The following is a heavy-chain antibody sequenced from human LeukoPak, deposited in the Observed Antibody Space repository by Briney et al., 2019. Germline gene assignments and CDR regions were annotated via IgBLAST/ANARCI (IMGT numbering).Heavy chain of an antibody. CDR3: ARSSFPYYFDY. CDR1: GFTFSSYW. CDR2: IKQDGSEK. Sequence: PGGSLRLSCAASGFTFSSYWMSWVRQAPGKGLEWVANIKQDGSEKYYVDSVKGRFTISRDNAKNTLYLQMNSVRAEDTAVHYCARSSFPYYFDYWGQGTLVTVSS. J-gene: IGHJ4*02. V-gene: IGHV3-7*01. D-gene: IGHD3-16*01.